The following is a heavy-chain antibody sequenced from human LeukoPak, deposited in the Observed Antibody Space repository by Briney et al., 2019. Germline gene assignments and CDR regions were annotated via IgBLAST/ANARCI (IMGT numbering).Heavy chain of an antibody. CDR3: AKCRGSHRVFDY. J-gene: IGHJ4*02. CDR2: ISGSDDRT. V-gene: IGHV3-23*01. D-gene: IGHD1-26*01. CDR1: GFTFSDYA. Sequence: GGSLRLSCTASGFTFSDYAMNWVRQAPGKGLEWVSAISGSDDRTYYADSVKGRFTLSRDNSKNTVYLQTNSLRAEDTAIYYCAKCRGSHRVFDYWGQGTLVTVSS.